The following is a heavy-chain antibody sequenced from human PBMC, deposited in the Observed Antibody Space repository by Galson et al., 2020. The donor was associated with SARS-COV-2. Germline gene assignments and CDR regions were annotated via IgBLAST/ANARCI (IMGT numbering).Heavy chain of an antibody. V-gene: IGHV3-30-3*01. CDR3: ARVHSRGSYHGAVDY. Sequence: TGGSLRLTCAASGFTSSSYAMHWVRQAPGKGLEWVAVISYDGSNTYYADSATGRFTISRDNSKNTLYLQMNSLRAEDTAVYYCARVHSRGSYHGAVDYWGQGTLVTVSS. CDR1: GFTSSSYA. D-gene: IGHD1-26*01. J-gene: IGHJ4*02. CDR2: ISYDGSNT.